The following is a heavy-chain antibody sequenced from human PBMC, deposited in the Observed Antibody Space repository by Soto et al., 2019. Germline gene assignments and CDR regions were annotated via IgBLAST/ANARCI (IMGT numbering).Heavy chain of an antibody. CDR3: ARSYISSSYWFDP. Sequence: QVQLVQSGAEVKKPGASVKVSCKASGYTFITYFIHWVRQAPGQGLEWMGVINPSRGSTTYAQKFQDRVTMTRDTSASTVYMELSSLRSEDTAMYYCARSYISSSYWFDPWGQGTLVTVSS. J-gene: IGHJ5*02. V-gene: IGHV1-46*03. D-gene: IGHD6-6*01. CDR1: GYTFITYF. CDR2: INPSRGST.